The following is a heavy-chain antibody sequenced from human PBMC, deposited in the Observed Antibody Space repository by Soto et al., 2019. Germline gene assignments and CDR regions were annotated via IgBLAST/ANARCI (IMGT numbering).Heavy chain of an antibody. V-gene: IGHV3-23*01. J-gene: IGHJ6*02. CDR1: GFTFSSYA. Sequence: PGGSLRLSCAASGFTFSSYAMSWVRQAPGKGLEWVSAISGSGGSTYYADSVKGRFTISRDNSKNTLYLQMNSRRAEDTAVYYCAKDTSYSSSCMDVWGQGTTVTVSS. CDR2: ISGSGGST. D-gene: IGHD6-13*01. CDR3: AKDTSYSSSCMDV.